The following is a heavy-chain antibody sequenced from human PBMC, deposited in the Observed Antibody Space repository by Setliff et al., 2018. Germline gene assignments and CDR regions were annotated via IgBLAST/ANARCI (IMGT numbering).Heavy chain of an antibody. Sequence: GGSLRLSCAASGFTFSDYYMNWIRQAPGKGLEWVSYISRGGSTIYYADSVKGRFTISRDNAKSSLYLQMNSLRAEDTAVYYCAKILTGYDAFDIWGPGTMVTVSS. CDR3: AKILTGYDAFDI. CDR1: GFTFSDYY. V-gene: IGHV3-11*04. CDR2: ISRGGSTI. J-gene: IGHJ3*02. D-gene: IGHD2-15*01.